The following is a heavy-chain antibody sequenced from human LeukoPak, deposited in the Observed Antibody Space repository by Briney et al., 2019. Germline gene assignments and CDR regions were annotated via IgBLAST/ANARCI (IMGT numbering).Heavy chain of an antibody. V-gene: IGHV1-8*01. J-gene: IGHJ5*02. CDR3: ARAVGAYEVVPAAILTSVWFDP. CDR2: MNPNSGNT. Sequence: PLASVKVSCKASGYTFTSYDINWVRQATGQGLEWMGWMNPNSGNTGYAQKFQGRVTMTRNTSISTAYMELSSPRSEDTAVYYCARAVGAYEVVPAAILTSVWFDPWGQGTLVTVSS. CDR1: GYTFTSYD. D-gene: IGHD2-2*02.